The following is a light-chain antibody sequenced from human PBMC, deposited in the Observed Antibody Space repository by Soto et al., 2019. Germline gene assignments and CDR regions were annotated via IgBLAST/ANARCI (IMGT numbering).Light chain of an antibody. CDR1: QDITNF. CDR3: QQYDNLPLT. J-gene: IGKJ4*01. CDR2: VAS. Sequence: IQLTQSPSSLSASVGDRVTITCRASQDITNFLAWYQQKPGKAPKLLIYVASTLQSGVPSRFSGSGSGTDFTLTISSLQPEDIATYYCQQYDNLPLTFGGGTKVDIK. V-gene: IGKV1-9*01.